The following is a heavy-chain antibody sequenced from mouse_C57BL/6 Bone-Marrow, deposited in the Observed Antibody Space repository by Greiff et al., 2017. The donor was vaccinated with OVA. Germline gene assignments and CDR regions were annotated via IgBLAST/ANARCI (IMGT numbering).Heavy chain of an antibody. Sequence: QVQLQQSDAELVKPGASVKLSCKVSGYTFTDHTIHWMKQRPEQGLEWIGDIYPRDGSTKYNEKFKGKATLTADKSSSTAYMQLNSLTSEDSAVYFCARYWLLRFYYFDYWGQGTTLTVSS. CDR2: IYPRDGST. CDR1: GYTFTDHT. J-gene: IGHJ2*01. CDR3: ARYWLLRFYYFDY. D-gene: IGHD2-3*01. V-gene: IGHV1-78*01.